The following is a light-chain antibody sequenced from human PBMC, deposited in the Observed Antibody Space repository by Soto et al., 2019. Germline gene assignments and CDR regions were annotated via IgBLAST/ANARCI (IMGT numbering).Light chain of an antibody. V-gene: IGLV2-11*01. J-gene: IGLJ1*01. CDR2: DVN. Sequence: QSALTQPRSVSGSPGQSVTVSCTGTSSDVGGYNYVSWYQHHPGIAPKLMIYDVNKRPSGVPDRFSGSKFGNTASLTISGLQTEDEADYYYSSYAGSSTSVFGTGTKLTVL. CDR1: SSDVGGYNY. CDR3: SSYAGSSTSV.